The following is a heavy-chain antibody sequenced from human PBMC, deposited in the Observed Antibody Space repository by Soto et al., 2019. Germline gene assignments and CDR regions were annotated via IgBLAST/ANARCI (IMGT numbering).Heavy chain of an antibody. CDR3: ARDLQLKRQLNSIVVVPAAIGGY. V-gene: IGHV1-3*01. CDR1: GYTFTSYA. CDR2: INAGNGNT. D-gene: IGHD2-2*01. J-gene: IGHJ4*02. Sequence: QVQLVQSGAEVKKPGASVKVSCKASGYTFTSYAMHWVRQAPGQRLELMGWINAGNGNTKYSQKFQGRVTITRDTYAGRAYMELRRLRSEDTAVYYCARDLQLKRQLNSIVVVPAAIGGYWGQGTLVTVSS.